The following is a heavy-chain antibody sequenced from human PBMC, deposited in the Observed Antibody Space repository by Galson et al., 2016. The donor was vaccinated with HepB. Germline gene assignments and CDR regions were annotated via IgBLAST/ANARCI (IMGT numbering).Heavy chain of an antibody. V-gene: IGHV1-18*01. CDR3: TRGGGFQTPVTGEFDF. CDR2: ISGHNGNT. J-gene: IGHJ4*02. CDR1: GYNFTRFG. D-gene: IGHD4-17*01. Sequence: SVKVSCKASGYNFTRFGISWVRQAPGKGLEWMGWISGHNGNTNYAQTLQGRVTLNTDISTSTAYMELRGLTSDDTALYYCTRGGGFQTPVTGEFDFWGQGTLVTVSS.